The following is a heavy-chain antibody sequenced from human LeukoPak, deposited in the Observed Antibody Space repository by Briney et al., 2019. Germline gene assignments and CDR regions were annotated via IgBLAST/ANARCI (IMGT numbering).Heavy chain of an antibody. V-gene: IGHV3-15*06. CDR2: IKETTYGGTT. J-gene: IGHJ4*02. CDR3: STDGNY. Sequence: GGSLRLSCVTSGFIYRNYWISWVRQAPGKGLEWVGRIKETTYGGTTYYAAPVKGRFTISRDDSKNTLYLHMDNLKVEDTGVYFCSTDGNYWGQGTLVAVSS. CDR1: GFIYRNYW. D-gene: IGHD2/OR15-2a*01.